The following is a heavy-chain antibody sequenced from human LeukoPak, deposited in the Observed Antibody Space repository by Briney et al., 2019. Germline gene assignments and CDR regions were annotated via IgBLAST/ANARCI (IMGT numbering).Heavy chain of an antibody. D-gene: IGHD3-16*01. CDR3: ARGGSYGDY. V-gene: IGHV3-74*01. J-gene: IGHJ4*02. CDR2: VNPDGSSE. Sequence: GGSLRLSCAASGFTFTRYWMHWVRQVPGKGLVWVSRVNPDGSSETYGDSVKGRFTSSRDNAKNTLYLQMHSLRAEDMAVYYCARGGSYGDYWGQGILVTVSS. CDR1: GFTFTRYW.